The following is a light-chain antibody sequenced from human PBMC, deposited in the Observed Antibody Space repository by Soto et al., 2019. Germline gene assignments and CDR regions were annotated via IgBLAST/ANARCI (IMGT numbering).Light chain of an antibody. J-gene: IGLJ2*01. V-gene: IGLV1-47*01. CDR3: AAWDDSLKSVV. CDR1: SSSIGINY. Sequence: QSVLTQAPSASGAPGQRGTISCSGSSSSIGINYVYWYQQFPGTAPKLLILRNNQRPSGVPDRFSGSKSGTSASLAISGLRSEDEADYHCAAWDDSLKSVVFGGGTKLTVL. CDR2: RNN.